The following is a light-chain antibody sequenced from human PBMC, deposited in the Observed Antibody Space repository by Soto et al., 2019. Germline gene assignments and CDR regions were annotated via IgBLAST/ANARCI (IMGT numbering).Light chain of an antibody. CDR2: GAS. CDR1: QSVSSSY. CDR3: QQYGSSPNT. Sequence: EIVLTQSPGTLSLSPGERATLSCRASQSVSSSYLDWYQQKPGQAPRLLIYGASSRATGIPDRFSGSGSGTDCTLTISRLEPEDFAVYYCQQYGSSPNTFGQGTKLEIK. J-gene: IGKJ2*01. V-gene: IGKV3-20*01.